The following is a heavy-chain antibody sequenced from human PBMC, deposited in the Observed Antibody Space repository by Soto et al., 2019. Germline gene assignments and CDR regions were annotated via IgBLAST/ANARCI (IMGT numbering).Heavy chain of an antibody. J-gene: IGHJ5*02. CDR2: IYYSGST. CDR3: ARGEAVADNRFDP. Sequence: PSETLSLTCTVSGGSISSGGYYWSWIRQHPGKGLEWIGYIYYSGSTYYNPSLKSRVTISVDTSKNQFSLKLSSVTAADTAVYYGARGEAVADNRFDPWGQGTLFTFSS. CDR1: GGSISSGGYY. D-gene: IGHD6-19*01. V-gene: IGHV4-31*03.